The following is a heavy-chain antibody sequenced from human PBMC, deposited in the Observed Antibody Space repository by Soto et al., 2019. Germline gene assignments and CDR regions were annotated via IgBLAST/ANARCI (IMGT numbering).Heavy chain of an antibody. CDR2: ISSSSSYI. CDR3: ARVPQARDIVVVPPAIGVRYYFDY. CDR1: GFTFSSYS. D-gene: IGHD2-2*02. V-gene: IGHV3-21*01. Sequence: GGSLRLSCAASGFTFSSYSMNWVRQAPGKGLEWVSSISSSSSYIYYADSVKGRFTISRDNAKNSLYLQMNSLRAEDTAVYYCARVPQARDIVVVPPAIGVRYYFDYWGQGTLVTVYS. J-gene: IGHJ4*02.